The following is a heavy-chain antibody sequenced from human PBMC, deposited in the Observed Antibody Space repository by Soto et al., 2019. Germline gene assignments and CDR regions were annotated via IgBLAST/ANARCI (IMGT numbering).Heavy chain of an antibody. Sequence: EVQLVESGGGLVKPGGSLRLSCAASGFTFSSYSMNWVRQAPGKGLEWVSSISSSSSYIYYADSVKGRFTISRDNAKNSLYLQMNSLRAEDTAVYYCAKTMVRGVADAFDIWGHGTMVTVSS. J-gene: IGHJ3*02. V-gene: IGHV3-21*01. CDR3: AKTMVRGVADAFDI. CDR2: ISSSSSYI. CDR1: GFTFSSYS. D-gene: IGHD3-10*01.